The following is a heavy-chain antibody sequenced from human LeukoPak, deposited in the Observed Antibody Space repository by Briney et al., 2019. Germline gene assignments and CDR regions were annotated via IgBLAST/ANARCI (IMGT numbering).Heavy chain of an antibody. D-gene: IGHD1-26*01. CDR3: AKERLGATTPNPDY. V-gene: IGHV3-30*18. Sequence: PGRSLRFSCAASGFTFSTYGMHWVRQAPGKGLEWVAVISSVGSDKYYTDSVKGRFTISRDNSKNTLYLQMSSLRADDTALYYCAKERLGATTPNPDYWGQGTLVTVPS. J-gene: IGHJ4*02. CDR1: GFTFSTYG. CDR2: ISSVGSDK.